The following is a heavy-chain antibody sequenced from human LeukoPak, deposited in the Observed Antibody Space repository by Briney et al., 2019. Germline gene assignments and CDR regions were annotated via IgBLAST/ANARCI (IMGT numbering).Heavy chain of an antibody. Sequence: ASVKVSCKASGYTFTSYDINWVRQATGQGREWMGWMNPNSGNTGYAQKFQGRVTMTRNTTISTAYMELSSLRSEDTAVYYCARGSGGVAVAGNGFLSYYYYMDVWGKGTTVTVSS. CDR3: ARGSGGVAVAGNGFLSYYYYMDV. D-gene: IGHD6-19*01. V-gene: IGHV1-8*01. CDR1: GYTFTSYD. CDR2: MNPNSGNT. J-gene: IGHJ6*03.